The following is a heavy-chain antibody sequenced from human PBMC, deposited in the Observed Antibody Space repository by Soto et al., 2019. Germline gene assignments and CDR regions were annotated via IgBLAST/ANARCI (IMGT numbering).Heavy chain of an antibody. Sequence: SETLSLTCAVSGGSISSGGYSWSWIRQPPGKGLEWIGYMYHSGSTYYNPSLKSRVTISVDRSHNQFSLKLTSVTAADTAVYYCATLRYTYGSFDYWGQGTPVTVSS. CDR2: MYHSGST. CDR1: GGSISSGGYS. V-gene: IGHV4-30-2*01. J-gene: IGHJ4*02. D-gene: IGHD5-18*01. CDR3: ATLRYTYGSFDY.